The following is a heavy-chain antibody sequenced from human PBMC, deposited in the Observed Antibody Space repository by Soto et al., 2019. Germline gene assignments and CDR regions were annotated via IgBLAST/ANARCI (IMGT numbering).Heavy chain of an antibody. V-gene: IGHV1-69*02. D-gene: IGHD2-8*01. Sequence: GASVKVSCKASGGTFSSYTISWVRQAPGQGLEWMGRIIPILGIANYAQKFQGRVTITADKSTSTAYMELSSLRSEDTAVYYYARGLCLDGLCTNSMDYWGQGTLVTVSS. CDR1: GGTFSSYT. CDR2: IIPILGIA. CDR3: ARGLCLDGLCTNSMDY. J-gene: IGHJ4*02.